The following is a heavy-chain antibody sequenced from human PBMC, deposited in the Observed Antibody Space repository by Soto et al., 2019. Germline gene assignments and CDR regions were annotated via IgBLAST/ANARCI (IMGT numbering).Heavy chain of an antibody. CDR1: GYTFTSYG. J-gene: IGHJ4*02. Sequence: QVQLVQSGAEVKKPGASVKVSCKASGYTFTSYGISWVRQAPGQGLEWMGWISAYNGNTNYAQKLQGRVTMTTDTSTSTGDMELRSLRSDDTAVYYCARDHIFRFLDSRGIDYWGQGTLVTVSS. CDR2: ISAYNGNT. V-gene: IGHV1-18*01. CDR3: ARDHIFRFLDSRGIDY. D-gene: IGHD3-3*01.